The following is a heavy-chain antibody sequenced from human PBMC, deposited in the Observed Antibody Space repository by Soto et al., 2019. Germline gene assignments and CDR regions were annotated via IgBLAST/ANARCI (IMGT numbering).Heavy chain of an antibody. CDR3: ARDRYSYGYFHY. CDR1: GGSISSYY. Sequence: PSETLSLTCTVSGGSISSYYWSWIRQPPGKGLEWVGYIYYSGSTNYNPSLKSRVTISVDTSKNQFSLKLSSVTAADTAVYYCARDRYSYGYFHYWGQGTLVTVSS. J-gene: IGHJ4*02. D-gene: IGHD5-18*01. V-gene: IGHV4-59*01. CDR2: IYYSGST.